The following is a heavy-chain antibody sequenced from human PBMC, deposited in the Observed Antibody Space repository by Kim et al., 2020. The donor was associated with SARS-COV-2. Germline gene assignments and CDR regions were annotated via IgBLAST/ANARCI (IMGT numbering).Heavy chain of an antibody. V-gene: IGHV4-34*01. CDR3: ASRYGTGRAHD. CDR2: VDHRGST. Sequence: SETLSLTCAVDAGSFSYYYWSWFRQSPGKGLEWVGEVDHRGSTNYSPSLQSRVTIYLDTSKNHLSLTVNSVTAADTAVYYCASRYGTGRAHDWGQGTLVT. D-gene: IGHD2-8*02. CDR1: AGSFSYYY. J-gene: IGHJ4*02.